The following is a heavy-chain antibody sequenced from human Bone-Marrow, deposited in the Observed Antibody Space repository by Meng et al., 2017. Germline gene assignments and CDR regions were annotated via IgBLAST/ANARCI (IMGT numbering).Heavy chain of an antibody. CDR1: GFTFNNYA. CDR3: AKAVVLRYFDWFSGGPASYGDHDAFNI. D-gene: IGHD3-9*01. CDR2: ISGSGRGT. V-gene: IGHV3-23*01. J-gene: IGHJ3*02. Sequence: GGSLRLSCVASGFTFNNYAMTWVRQAPGKGLEWVSVISGSGRGTDYPDSVKGRFTISRDNSKNTLYLQMNSLRAEDTAVYYCAKAVVLRYFDWFSGGPASYGDHDAFNIWGQGTMVTVSS.